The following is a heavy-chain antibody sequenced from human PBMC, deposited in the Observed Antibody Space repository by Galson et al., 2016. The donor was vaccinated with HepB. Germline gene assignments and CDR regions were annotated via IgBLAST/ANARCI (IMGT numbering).Heavy chain of an antibody. V-gene: IGHV3-23*01. D-gene: IGHD3-22*01. CDR1: GFSFTNYA. CDR3: AKVSDYYDGLSLND. CDR2: ISGNGSTT. Sequence: SLRLSCAASGFSFTNYAMNWVRQAPGKGLEWVSRISGNGSTTYYAGSVKGRFTISRDNSKNTLFLQINSLRAADTAVYVCAKVSDYYDGLSLNDWGQGTPVTVSS. J-gene: IGHJ4*02.